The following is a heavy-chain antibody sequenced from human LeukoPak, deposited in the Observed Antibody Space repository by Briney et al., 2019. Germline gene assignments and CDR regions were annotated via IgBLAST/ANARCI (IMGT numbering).Heavy chain of an antibody. CDR1: GFTFSRSW. CDR3: ARHGDFCFDY. CDR2: IKTDGSSI. Sequence: GGSPRLSCAASGFTFSRSWMGWVRQTPGKGLEWVANIKTDGSSIYYLDPVRGRFTISRDNSKDSLYLQMNSLRAEDTAVYYCARHGDFCFDYWGQGILVTVSS. D-gene: IGHD3-10*01. V-gene: IGHV3-7*01. J-gene: IGHJ4*02.